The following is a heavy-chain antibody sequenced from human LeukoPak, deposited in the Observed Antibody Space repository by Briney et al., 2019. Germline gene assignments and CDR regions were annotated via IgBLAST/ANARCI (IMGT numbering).Heavy chain of an antibody. CDR1: GFTFSNAW. D-gene: IGHD3-22*01. Sequence: PGGSLRLSCAASGFTFSNAWMSWVRQAPGKGLEWVSAISGSGGSTYYADSVKGRFTISRDNSKNTLYLQMNSLRAEDTAVYYCAKEGAMIRLFDYWGQGTLVTVSS. J-gene: IGHJ4*02. V-gene: IGHV3-23*01. CDR3: AKEGAMIRLFDY. CDR2: ISGSGGST.